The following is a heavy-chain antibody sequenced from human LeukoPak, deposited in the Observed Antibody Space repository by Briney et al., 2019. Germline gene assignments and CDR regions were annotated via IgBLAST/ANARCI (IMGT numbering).Heavy chain of an antibody. CDR1: GFTFSSYG. V-gene: IGHV3-30*03. D-gene: IGHD2-2*02. CDR2: ISYDGSNK. CDR3: ASLKGYCSSTSCYTVDY. J-gene: IGHJ4*02. Sequence: PGGSLRLSCAASGFTFSSYGMHWVRQAPGKGLEWVAVISYDGSNKYYADSVKGRFTISRDNSKNTLYLQMNSLRAEDTAVYYCASLKGYCSSTSCYTVDYWGQGTLVTVSS.